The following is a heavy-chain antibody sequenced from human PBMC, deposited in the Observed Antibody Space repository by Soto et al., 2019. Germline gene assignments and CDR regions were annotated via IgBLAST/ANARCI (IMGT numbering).Heavy chain of an antibody. CDR2: IIPILGIA. CDR1: GGTFSSYT. V-gene: IGHV1-69*02. CDR3: ARLLEGYGDYVDGKTHDY. D-gene: IGHD4-17*01. J-gene: IGHJ4*02. Sequence: QVQLVQSGAEVKKPGSSVKVSCKASGGTFSSYTISWVRQAPGQGLEWMGRIIPILGIANYAQKFQGRVTITADKSTSTAYMELSSLRSEDTAVYYCARLLEGYGDYVDGKTHDYWGQGTLVTVSS.